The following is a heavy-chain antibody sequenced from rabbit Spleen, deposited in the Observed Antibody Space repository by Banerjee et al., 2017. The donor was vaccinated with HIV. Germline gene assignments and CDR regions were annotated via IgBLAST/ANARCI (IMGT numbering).Heavy chain of an antibody. D-gene: IGHD8-1*01. V-gene: IGHV1S40*01. CDR3: ARDDVPGGGNYFNL. CDR2: IYTGSSAAT. J-gene: IGHJ4*01. CDR1: GFSFSSDYW. Sequence: QSLEESGGDLVKPGASLTLTYTASGFSFSSDYWICWVRQAPGKGLEWIGCIYTGSSAATKYASWAKGRFTISKTSSTTVTLQMTSLTAADTATYFCARDDVPGGGNYFNLWGQGTLVTVS.